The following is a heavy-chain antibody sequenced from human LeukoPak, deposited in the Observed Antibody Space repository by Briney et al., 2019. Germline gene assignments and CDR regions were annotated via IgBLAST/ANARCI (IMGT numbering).Heavy chain of an antibody. J-gene: IGHJ4*02. CDR3: AKDLVSRRRLGSSEKVDY. D-gene: IGHD3-16*01. CDR2: ISISGSTI. Sequence: QPGGSLRLSCAASGFTFSTYSMNWVRQAPGKGLEWVSYISISGSTIYYADSAKGRFTISRDNAKNSLYLQMNSLRAEDTAVYYCAKDLVSRRRLGSSEKVDYWGRGTLVTVSS. CDR1: GFTFSTYS. V-gene: IGHV3-48*01.